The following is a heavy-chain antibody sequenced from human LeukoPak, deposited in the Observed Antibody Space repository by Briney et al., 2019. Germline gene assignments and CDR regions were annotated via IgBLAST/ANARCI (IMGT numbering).Heavy chain of an antibody. CDR1: GGSISSGVYY. CDR2: IYYSGST. J-gene: IGHJ4*02. D-gene: IGHD6-13*01. CDR3: ARGDSSSWPLNY. Sequence: SETLSLTCTVSGGSISSGVYYWSWIRQHPGKGLEWIGYIYYSGSTNYNPSLKSRVTISVDTSKNQFSLKLSSVTAADTAVYYCARGDSSSWPLNYWGQGTLVTVSS. V-gene: IGHV4-61*08.